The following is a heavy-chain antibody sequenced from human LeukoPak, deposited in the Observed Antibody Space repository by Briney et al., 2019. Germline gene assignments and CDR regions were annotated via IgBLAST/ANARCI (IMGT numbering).Heavy chain of an antibody. J-gene: IGHJ6*02. D-gene: IGHD6-19*01. V-gene: IGHV4-31*03. CDR1: GGSISSGGYY. Sequence: SQTLPLTCTVSGGSISSGGYYWSWIRQHPGKGLEWIGYIYYSGSTYYNPSLKSRVTISVDTSKNQFSLKLSSVTAADTAVYYCARRPTREYSSGWLEVWGQGTTVTVSS. CDR2: IYYSGST. CDR3: ARRPTREYSSGWLEV.